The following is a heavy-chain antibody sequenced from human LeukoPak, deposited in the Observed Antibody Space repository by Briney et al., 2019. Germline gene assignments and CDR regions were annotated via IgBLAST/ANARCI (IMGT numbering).Heavy chain of an antibody. J-gene: IGHJ3*02. D-gene: IGHD6-19*01. Sequence: PGGSLRLSCAASGFTFSNYGIHWVRQAPGKGLDWVAFIRYDGSNKYYADSVEGRFTISRDNPKNTLYLQMNSLRPEDTAVYYCAKELGWLVGPFDIWGQGITVTVSS. CDR3: AKELGWLVGPFDI. V-gene: IGHV3-30*02. CDR2: IRYDGSNK. CDR1: GFTFSNYG.